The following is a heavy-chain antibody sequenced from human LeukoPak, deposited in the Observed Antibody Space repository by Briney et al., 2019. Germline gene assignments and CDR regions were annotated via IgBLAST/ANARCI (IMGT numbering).Heavy chain of an antibody. CDR3: ARAVQRRDGYNFKYYYYMDV. J-gene: IGHJ6*03. V-gene: IGHV4-34*01. CDR1: GGSFSGYY. Sequence: SETLSLTCAVYGGSFSGYYWSWIRQPPGKGLEWIGEINHSGSTNYNPSLKSRVTISVDTSKNQFSLKLSSVTAADTAVYYCARAVQRRDGYNFKYYYYMDVWGQGTTVTVSS. D-gene: IGHD5-24*01. CDR2: INHSGST.